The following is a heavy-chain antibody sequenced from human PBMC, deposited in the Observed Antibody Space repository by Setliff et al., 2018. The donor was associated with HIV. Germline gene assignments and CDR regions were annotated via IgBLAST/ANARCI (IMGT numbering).Heavy chain of an antibody. CDR3: ARAPVRGCSFGWFDP. CDR1: GDSISSGGFY. V-gene: IGHV4-31*03. J-gene: IGHJ5*02. CDR2: IHYSGRT. Sequence: SEPLFLTCTVSGDSISSGGFYCNWFRQYPEQGLEWIGWIHYSGRTNFNPSLRSRATISFDTSKNQFSLNLPSVTAADTAVDYCARAPVRGCSFGWFDPWGQGTLVTVSS. D-gene: IGHD2-15*01.